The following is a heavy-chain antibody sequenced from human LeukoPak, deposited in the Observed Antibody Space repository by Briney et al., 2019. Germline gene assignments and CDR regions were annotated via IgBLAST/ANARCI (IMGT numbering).Heavy chain of an antibody. CDR1: GFTFDDDG. CDR2: ITWKGGTT. CDR3: VRYRSYGAFVY. Sequence: GGSLRLSCAASGFTFDDDGMNGVRQAPGKGLEWVSGITWKGGTTVYADSERGRFTISRDHAKNSLYLQMHSLRAEDTAFYHCVRYRSYGAFVYWGQGPLVTVSS. D-gene: IGHD5-18*01. V-gene: IGHV3-20*01. J-gene: IGHJ4*02.